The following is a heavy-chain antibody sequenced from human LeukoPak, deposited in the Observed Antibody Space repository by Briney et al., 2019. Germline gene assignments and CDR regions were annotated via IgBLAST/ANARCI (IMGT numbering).Heavy chain of an antibody. V-gene: IGHV3-23*01. CDR2: ITAGGGNT. D-gene: IGHD2/OR15-2a*01. CDR1: GFTFSSYA. Sequence: PGGSLRLSCAASGFTFSSYAMSWVRLAPGKGLEWVSTITAGGGNTYYADSVKGRFTISRDNSKNTLYLQMNSLRAEDTAVYYCAKDFQDSSTYTHFDYWGQGTLVTVTS. CDR3: AKDFQDSSTYTHFDY. J-gene: IGHJ4*02.